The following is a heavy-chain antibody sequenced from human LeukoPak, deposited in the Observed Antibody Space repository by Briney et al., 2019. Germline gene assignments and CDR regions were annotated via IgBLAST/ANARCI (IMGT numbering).Heavy chain of an antibody. Sequence: SQTLSLTCTVSGGSISSGDYYWSWIRQPPGKGLEWIGYIYHSGSTYYNPSLKSRVTISVDTSKNQFSLKLSSVTAADTAVYYCAREEGYCGGDCYSPWFDPWGQGTLVTVSS. D-gene: IGHD2-21*02. V-gene: IGHV4-30-4*01. CDR3: AREEGYCGGDCYSPWFDP. CDR1: GGSISSGDYY. J-gene: IGHJ5*02. CDR2: IYHSGST.